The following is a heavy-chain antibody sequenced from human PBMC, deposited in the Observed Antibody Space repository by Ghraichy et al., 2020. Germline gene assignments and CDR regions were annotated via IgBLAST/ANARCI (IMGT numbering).Heavy chain of an antibody. CDR1: GFTFSSYA. Sequence: GGSLRLSCSASGFTFSSYAMHWVRQAPGKGLEYVSAISSNGGSTYYADSVKGRFTISRDNSKNTLYLQMSSLRAEDTAVYYCVKGGGTMVRGVIYEAPRYGYYFDYWGQGTLVTVSS. J-gene: IGHJ4*02. D-gene: IGHD3-10*01. CDR3: VKGGGTMVRGVIYEAPRYGYYFDY. CDR2: ISSNGGST. V-gene: IGHV3-64D*06.